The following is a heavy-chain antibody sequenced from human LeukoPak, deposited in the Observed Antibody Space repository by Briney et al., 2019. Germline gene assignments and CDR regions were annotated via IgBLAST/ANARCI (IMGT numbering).Heavy chain of an antibody. CDR3: ASTGSYLGY. J-gene: IGHJ4*02. CDR2: ISSSGSTI. CDR1: GFTFSSYE. V-gene: IGHV3-48*03. D-gene: IGHD3-10*01. Sequence: PGGSLRLSCAASGFTFSSYEMNWVRQAPGKGLEWVSYISSSGSTIYYADSVKGRFTISRDNAKNSLYLQMNSLSAEDTAVYYCASTGSYLGYWGQGTLVTVSS.